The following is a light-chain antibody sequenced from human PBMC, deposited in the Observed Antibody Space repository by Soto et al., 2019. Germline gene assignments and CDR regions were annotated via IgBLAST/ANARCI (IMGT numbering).Light chain of an antibody. Sequence: AIRMTQSPSSFSASTGDRVSITCLTSQGISSYLAWYQQKPGKAPKLLIYAASTLQSGVPSRFSGSGSGTDFTLTISSLQPDDFATYYCQQYDDYPWAFGQGTKVDI. J-gene: IGKJ1*01. V-gene: IGKV1-8*01. CDR3: QQYDDYPWA. CDR1: QGISSY. CDR2: AAS.